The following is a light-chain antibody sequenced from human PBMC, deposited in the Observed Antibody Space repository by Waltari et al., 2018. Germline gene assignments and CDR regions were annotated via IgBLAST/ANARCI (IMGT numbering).Light chain of an antibody. Sequence: ETVMTQSPAPLSVSPGERATLSYRASQSVSSNLAWYQQKPGQAPRPLIYDASTRATGIPARFSGSGSGTEFTLTISSMQSEDFAVYYCQQYNNWPRTFGQGTKVEIK. CDR1: QSVSSN. J-gene: IGKJ1*01. CDR3: QQYNNWPRT. V-gene: IGKV3-15*01. CDR2: DAS.